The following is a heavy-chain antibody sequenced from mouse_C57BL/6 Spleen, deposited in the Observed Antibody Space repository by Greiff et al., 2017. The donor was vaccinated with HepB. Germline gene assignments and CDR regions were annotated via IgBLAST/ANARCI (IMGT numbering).Heavy chain of an antibody. CDR1: GYTFTSYW. CDR2: IYPGSGST. J-gene: IGHJ4*01. V-gene: IGHV1-55*01. D-gene: IGHD3-2*02. CDR3: ARGDSSGYDAMDY. Sequence: QVHVKQPGAELVKPGASVKMSCKASGYTFTSYWITWVKQRPGQGLEWIGDIYPGSGSTNYNEKFKSKATLTVDTSSSTAYMQLSSLTSEDSAVYYCARGDSSGYDAMDYWGQGTSVTVSS.